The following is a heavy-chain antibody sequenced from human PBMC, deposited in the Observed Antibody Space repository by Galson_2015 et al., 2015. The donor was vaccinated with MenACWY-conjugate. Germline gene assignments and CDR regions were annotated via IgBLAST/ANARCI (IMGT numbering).Heavy chain of an antibody. CDR3: ARPGGDYEQRTFFDY. J-gene: IGHJ4*02. D-gene: IGHD4-17*01. CDR2: IIPVFHTT. CDR1: GDSFNTYN. V-gene: IGHV1-69*13. Sequence: SVKVSCKASGDSFNTYNFNWMRQAPGQGPEWLGGIIPVFHTTDYAQRFQGRLTITADESTSTVYMELSSLRSDDTAIYYCARPGGDYEQRTFFDYWGQGTLVTVSS.